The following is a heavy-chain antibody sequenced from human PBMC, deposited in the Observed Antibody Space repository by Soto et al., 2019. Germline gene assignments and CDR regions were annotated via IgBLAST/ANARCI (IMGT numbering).Heavy chain of an antibody. CDR1: GYSFTSYW. CDR2: IDPSDSYT. J-gene: IGHJ6*02. D-gene: IGHD3-10*01. CDR3: ARHPYYYGSGIYYGMDV. Sequence: GESLKISCKGSGYSFTSYWISWVRQMPGKGLEWMGRIDPSDSYTNYSPSFQGHVTISADKSISTAYLQWSSLKASDTAMYYCARHPYYYGSGIYYGMDVWGQGTTVTVSS. V-gene: IGHV5-10-1*01.